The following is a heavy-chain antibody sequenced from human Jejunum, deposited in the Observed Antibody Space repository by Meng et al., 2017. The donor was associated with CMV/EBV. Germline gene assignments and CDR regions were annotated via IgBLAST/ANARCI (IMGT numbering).Heavy chain of an antibody. CDR1: GFTFSTKA. D-gene: IGHD3-22*01. CDR3: AKDLFYDGSGYYLGN. V-gene: IGHV3-23*03. Sequence: GFTFSTKAMAWVRQAPGKGREWVSLIYSGGSTTYYADSVKGRFTISRDDSKNTLYLQMNSLRAEDTAIYYCAKDLFYDGSGYYLGNWGQGALVTVSS. J-gene: IGHJ4*02. CDR2: IYSGGSTT.